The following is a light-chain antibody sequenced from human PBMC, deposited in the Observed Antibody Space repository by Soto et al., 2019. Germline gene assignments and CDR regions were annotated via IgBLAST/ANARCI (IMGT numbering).Light chain of an antibody. Sequence: DVQMTQSPSSLSASVGDRVTITCQASQDISNYLNWYQQKPGKAPKLLIYDASNLETGVSSRFSGGGSGTDFTFTISSLQAEDFATYYCLQYANLLTFGGGTKVEI. J-gene: IGKJ4*01. V-gene: IGKV1-33*01. CDR3: LQYANLLT. CDR2: DAS. CDR1: QDISNY.